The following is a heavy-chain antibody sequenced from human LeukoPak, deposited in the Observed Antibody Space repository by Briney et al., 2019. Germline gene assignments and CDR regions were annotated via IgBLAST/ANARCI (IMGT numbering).Heavy chain of an antibody. D-gene: IGHD5-24*01. V-gene: IGHV1-46*01. CDR3: AREIGPIQLHLWGSAFDY. CDR2: INPGGRST. Sequence: ASVKVSCKASGYTFTNYYIHWVRQAPGQGLEWMGIINPGGRSTSYAQKFQGRVTMIRDTSTSTVYMELSSLRSEDTAVYYCAREIGPIQLHLWGSAFDYWGQGTLVTVSS. CDR1: GYTFTNYY. J-gene: IGHJ4*02.